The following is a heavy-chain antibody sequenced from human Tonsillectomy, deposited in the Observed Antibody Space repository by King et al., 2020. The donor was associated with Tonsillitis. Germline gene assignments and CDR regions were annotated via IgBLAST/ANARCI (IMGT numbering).Heavy chain of an antibody. V-gene: IGHV4-34*01. CDR1: TGSFSGYY. D-gene: IGHD2-2*01. Sequence: VQLQQWGAGLLKPSETLSLTCAVYTGSFSGYYWSWLRQPPGKGLEWIGEVNHSGSTNYNPSLKSRVTISVNTSKNQFSLKLSSVTAAEAAVYYCARFRITSNWYFDLWGRGTLVTVSS. CDR3: ARFRITSNWYFDL. CDR2: VNHSGST. J-gene: IGHJ2*01.